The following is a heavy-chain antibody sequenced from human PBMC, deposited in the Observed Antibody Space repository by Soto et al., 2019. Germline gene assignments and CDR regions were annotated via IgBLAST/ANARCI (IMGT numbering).Heavy chain of an antibody. CDR3: ARAEVYYYGSGSYYRGSPHNNWFDP. CDR1: GGSISSGDYY. Sequence: TLSLTCTVSGGSISSGDYYWSWIRQPPGKGLEWIGYIYYSGSTYYNPSLKSRVTISVDTSKNQFSLKLSSVTAADTAVYYCARAEVYYYGSGSYYRGSPHNNWFDPWGQGTLVTVSS. J-gene: IGHJ5*02. V-gene: IGHV4-30-4*01. CDR2: IYYSGST. D-gene: IGHD3-10*01.